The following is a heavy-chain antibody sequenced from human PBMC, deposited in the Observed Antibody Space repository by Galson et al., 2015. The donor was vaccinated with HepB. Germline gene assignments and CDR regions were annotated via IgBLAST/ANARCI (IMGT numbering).Heavy chain of an antibody. CDR2: ISAGSVST. D-gene: IGHD3-10*01. Sequence: SLRLSCAASGFTFSSYAVNWVRQAPGKGLEWVSTISAGSVSTFYADSVRGRFTISRDNSKNMLYLHMNSLRVEDTAVYYCAKGAASYYYGSGILDSWGQGTLLTVSS. J-gene: IGHJ4*02. CDR3: AKGAASYYYGSGILDS. V-gene: IGHV3-23*01. CDR1: GFTFSSYA.